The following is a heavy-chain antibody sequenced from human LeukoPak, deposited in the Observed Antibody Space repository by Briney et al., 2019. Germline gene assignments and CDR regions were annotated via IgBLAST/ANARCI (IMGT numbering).Heavy chain of an antibody. CDR1: GGSISSGGYY. Sequence: SETLSLTCTVSGGSISSGGYYWSWIRQHPGKGLEWIGYIYYSGSTYYNPSLKSRVTISVDTSKNQFSLKLSSVTAADTAVYYCASGEPYYYYFDYWGQGTLVTVSS. J-gene: IGHJ4*02. CDR2: IYYSGST. V-gene: IGHV4-31*03. D-gene: IGHD1-14*01. CDR3: ASGEPYYYYFDY.